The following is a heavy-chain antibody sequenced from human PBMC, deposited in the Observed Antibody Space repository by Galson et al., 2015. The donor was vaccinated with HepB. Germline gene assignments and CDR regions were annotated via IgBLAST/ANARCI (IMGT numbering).Heavy chain of an antibody. Sequence: SVKVSCKASGYTFTSYGISWVRQAPGQGLEWMGWISGYNGNTDYEQKFQGRVTMTTDTSTSTAYMELRSLRFDDTAVYFCARARYSTSPPDYWGQGTLVTVSS. CDR3: ARARYSTSPPDY. V-gene: IGHV1-18*01. CDR1: GYTFTSYG. CDR2: ISGYNGNT. J-gene: IGHJ4*02. D-gene: IGHD6-6*01.